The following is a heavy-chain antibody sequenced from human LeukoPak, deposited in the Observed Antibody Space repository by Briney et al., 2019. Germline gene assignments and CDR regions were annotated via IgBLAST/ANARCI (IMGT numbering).Heavy chain of an antibody. CDR3: ARSRDTAMVLSY. CDR2: IIPIFGIA. Sequence: SVKVSCKASGGTFSSYAISWVRLAPGQGLEWMGRIIPIFGIANYAQKFQGRVTITADKSTSTAYMELSSLRSEDTAVYYCARSRDTAMVLSYWGQGTLVTVSS. J-gene: IGHJ4*02. V-gene: IGHV1-69*04. CDR1: GGTFSSYA. D-gene: IGHD5-18*01.